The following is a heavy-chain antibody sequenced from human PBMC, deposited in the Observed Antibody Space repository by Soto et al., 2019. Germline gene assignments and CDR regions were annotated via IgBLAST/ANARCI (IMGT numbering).Heavy chain of an antibody. CDR3: ARVEYGDLVYLDF. V-gene: IGHV1-18*01. Sequence: QVHLVQSGAEVKKPGASLKVSCKASGYKFTNYYIAWVRQAPGQELEWMGSMSAYDGNTDYEQKFQDRVVMTTDTSTTTAYMELRRLRSDDTAVYYCARVEYGDLVYLDFWGQGTQVTVSS. CDR2: MSAYDGNT. CDR1: GYKFTNYY. D-gene: IGHD2-21*02. J-gene: IGHJ4*02.